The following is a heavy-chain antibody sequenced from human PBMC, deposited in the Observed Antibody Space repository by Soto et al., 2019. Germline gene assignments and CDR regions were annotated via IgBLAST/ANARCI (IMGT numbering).Heavy chain of an antibody. CDR2: INHSGST. D-gene: IGHD3-10*01. J-gene: IGHJ6*02. V-gene: IGHV4-34*01. CDR3: ARIRSGYYGSRSYYYYGMDV. Sequence: QVQLQQWGAGLLKPSETLSLTCAVCGGSFSGYYWSWIRQPPGKGLEWIGEINHSGSTNYNPSLKRRVTISVDTSKNQFSLKLSSVTAADTAVYYCARIRSGYYGSRSYYYYGMDVWGQGTTVTVSS. CDR1: GGSFSGYY.